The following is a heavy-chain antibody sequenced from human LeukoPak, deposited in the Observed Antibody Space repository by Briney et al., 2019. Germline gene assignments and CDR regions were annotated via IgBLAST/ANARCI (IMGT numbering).Heavy chain of an antibody. CDR1: GFTFSNYW. D-gene: IGHD2-2*01. CDR3: ASDLAYCTITSCYSYGLDV. V-gene: IGHV3-74*01. CDR2: INTDDSRT. Sequence: AGGSLRLSCAASGFTFSNYWMHWVRQAPGKGLVWVSHINTDDSRTTYADSVKGRFTISRDNAKNTLYLQMNSLRVEDTAVYYCASDLAYCTITSCYSYGLDVWGQGTSVTVSS. J-gene: IGHJ6*02.